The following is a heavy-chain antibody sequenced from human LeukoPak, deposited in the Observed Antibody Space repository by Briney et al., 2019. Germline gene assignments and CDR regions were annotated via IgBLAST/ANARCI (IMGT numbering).Heavy chain of an antibody. J-gene: IGHJ6*03. V-gene: IGHV3-30*04. CDR1: GFTFSSYA. CDR2: ISYDGSNK. CDR3: ARDRGTAMVYYMDV. D-gene: IGHD5-18*01. Sequence: GGSLRLSCAASGFTFSSYAMHWVRQGPGKGLEGEAVISYDGSNKYYADSVKGRFTISRDNSKNTLYLQMNSLRAEDTAVYYCARDRGTAMVYYMDVWGKGTTVTASS.